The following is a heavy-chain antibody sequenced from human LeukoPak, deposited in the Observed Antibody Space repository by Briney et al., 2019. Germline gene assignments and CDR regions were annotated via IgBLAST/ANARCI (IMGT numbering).Heavy chain of an antibody. D-gene: IGHD2-2*01. Sequence: SETLSLTCTVSGGSISSYYWSWIRQPPGKGLEWIGYIYYSGSTNYNPSLKSRVTISVDTSKNQFSLKLSSVTAADTAVYYCARQLTKGNWFDPWGQGTLVAVCS. CDR3: ARQLTKGNWFDP. J-gene: IGHJ5*02. V-gene: IGHV4-59*01. CDR2: IYYSGST. CDR1: GGSISSYY.